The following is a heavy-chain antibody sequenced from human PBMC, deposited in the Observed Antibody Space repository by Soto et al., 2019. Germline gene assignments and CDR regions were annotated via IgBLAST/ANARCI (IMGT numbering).Heavy chain of an antibody. CDR1: GGTFSSYT. V-gene: IGHV1-69*02. CDR3: ARSGPITIFGVVTYYYYMDV. CDR2: IIPILGIA. D-gene: IGHD3-3*01. J-gene: IGHJ6*03. Sequence: SVKVSCKASGGTFSSYTISWVRQAPGQGLEWMGRIIPILGIANYAQKFQGRVTITADKSTSTAYMELSSLRSEDTAVYYCARSGPITIFGVVTYYYYMDVWGKGSTVTVSS.